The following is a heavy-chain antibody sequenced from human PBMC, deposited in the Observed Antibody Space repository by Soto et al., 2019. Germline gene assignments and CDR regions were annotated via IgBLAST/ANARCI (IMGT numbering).Heavy chain of an antibody. CDR3: VRDGSKTLREWFDP. V-gene: IGHV4-4*07. CDR1: GGTISKSF. Sequence: QVQLQESGPGLVKPSETLSLTCSVSGGTISKSFWSCVRKPVGRGLEWMGRIYVTGSTDYNPSLRGRISMSVDIVKKTFSLRLTSVTAADTGVYYCVRDGSKTLREWFDPWGQGLKVTVAS. CDR2: IYVTGST. J-gene: IGHJ5*02.